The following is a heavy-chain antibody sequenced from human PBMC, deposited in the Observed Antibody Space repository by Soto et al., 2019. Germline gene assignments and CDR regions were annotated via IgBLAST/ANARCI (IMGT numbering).Heavy chain of an antibody. CDR2: TSYDGGYS. CDR1: GFTFGSYE. J-gene: IGHJ4*02. Sequence: GGSLRLSCVGSGFTFGSYEMHWVRQAPGKGLEWVTFTSYDGGYSYYADSVKGRFTMSRDNSKSLMYLQMNSLRTEGTAVYYCAKLGSGYYTGLYFDYWGQGTLVTVSS. CDR3: AKLGSGYYTGLYFDY. V-gene: IGHV3-30*05. D-gene: IGHD3-3*01.